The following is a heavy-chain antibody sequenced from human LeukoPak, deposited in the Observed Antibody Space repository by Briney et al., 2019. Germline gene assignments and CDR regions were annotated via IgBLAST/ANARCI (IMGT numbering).Heavy chain of an antibody. CDR3: ARDDGGSIDY. V-gene: IGHV1-18*01. J-gene: IGHJ4*02. CDR1: GGTFSSYA. Sequence: ASVKVSCKASGGTFSSYAISWVRQAPGQGLEWMGWISAYNGNTNYAQKLQGRVTMTTDTSTSTAYMELRSLRSGDTAVYYCARDDGGSIDYWGQGTLVTVSS. D-gene: IGHD1-26*01. CDR2: ISAYNGNT.